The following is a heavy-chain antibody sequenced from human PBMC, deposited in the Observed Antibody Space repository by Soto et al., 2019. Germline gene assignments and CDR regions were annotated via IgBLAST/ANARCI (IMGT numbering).Heavy chain of an antibody. CDR3: AREGAYCSSTSCYNLDAFDI. J-gene: IGHJ3*02. CDR1: GGSISSGGYY. D-gene: IGHD2-2*02. Sequence: QVQLQESGPGLVKPSQTLSLTCTVSGGSISSGGYYWSWIRQHPGKGLEWIGYIYYSGSTYYNPSLKSRVTISVDTSKNQFPLKLSSVTAADTAVYYCAREGAYCSSTSCYNLDAFDIWGQGTMVTVSS. CDR2: IYYSGST. V-gene: IGHV4-31*03.